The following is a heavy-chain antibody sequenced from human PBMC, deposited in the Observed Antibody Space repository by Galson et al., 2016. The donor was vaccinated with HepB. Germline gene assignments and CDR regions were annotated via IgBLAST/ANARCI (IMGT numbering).Heavy chain of an antibody. J-gene: IGHJ2*01. CDR2: IKEDGSEK. CDR1: GFAFSTYW. CDR3: ASQQWQRLHFDL. D-gene: IGHD5-18*01. V-gene: IGHV3-7*03. Sequence: SLRLSCAASGFAFSTYWMSWVRQAPGKGLEWVAKIKEDGSEKYYVDSVKGRFTIYRDNAKNSLYLHMNSLRAEDTAVYFCASQQWQRLHFDLWGRGTLVTVSS.